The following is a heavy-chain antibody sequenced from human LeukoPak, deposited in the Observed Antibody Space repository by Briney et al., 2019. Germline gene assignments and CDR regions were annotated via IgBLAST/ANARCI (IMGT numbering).Heavy chain of an antibody. V-gene: IGHV4-30-4*02. CDR3: ASPYDSSGYYNY. CDR2: IYYSGST. Sequence: ASETLSLTCTVSGGSISSGDYYWSWIRQPPGKGLEWIGYIYYSGSTYYNPSLKSRVTISVDTSKNQFSLKLSSVTAADTAVYYCASPYDSSGYYNYWGQGTLVTVSS. D-gene: IGHD3-22*01. CDR1: GGSISSGDYY. J-gene: IGHJ4*02.